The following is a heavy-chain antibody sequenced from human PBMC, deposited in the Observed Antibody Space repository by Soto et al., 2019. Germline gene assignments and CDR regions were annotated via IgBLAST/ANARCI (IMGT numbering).Heavy chain of an antibody. D-gene: IGHD3-9*01. V-gene: IGHV1-3*01. CDR3: ASEYFDMLTGFYSHDY. CDR2: INVANGNT. CDR1: GYTFTDYA. J-gene: IGHJ4*02. Sequence: QVHLVQSGAGVRKPGASVTLSCKTSGYTFTDYAIHWVRQAPGQRPEWMGWINVANGNTKYSPKCQGRVTFTSDTSASTAYMEVSSLRSEDTAGYYCASEYFDMLTGFYSHDYWGQGTLVTVSS.